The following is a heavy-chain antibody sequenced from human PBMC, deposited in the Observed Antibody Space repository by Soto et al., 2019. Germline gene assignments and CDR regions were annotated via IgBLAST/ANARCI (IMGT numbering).Heavy chain of an antibody. CDR2: ISGSDGRT. CDR1: GFTFSSYA. CDR3: AKGVSQYTPLALFDY. V-gene: IGHV3-23*01. J-gene: IGHJ4*02. Sequence: LRLSCAASGFTFSSYAMSWVRQAPGKGLEWVSTISGSDGRTYSTDSVKGRFTISRDNSRNTAYLQMNSLRVEDTAVYYCAKGVSQYTPLALFDYWGRGTLVTVSS. D-gene: IGHD5-18*01.